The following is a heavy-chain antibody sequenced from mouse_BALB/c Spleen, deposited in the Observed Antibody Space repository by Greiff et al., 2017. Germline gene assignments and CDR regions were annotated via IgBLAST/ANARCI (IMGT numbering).Heavy chain of an antibody. V-gene: IGHV6-6*02. Sequence: EVQGVESGGGLVQPGGSMKLSCVASGFTFSNYWMNWVRQSPEKGLEWVAEIRLKSNNYATHYAESVKGRFTISRDDSKSSVYLQMNNLRAEDTGIYYCTRGPYAMDYWGQGTSVTVSS. CDR3: TRGPYAMDY. CDR1: GFTFSNYW. J-gene: IGHJ4*01. CDR2: IRLKSNNYAT.